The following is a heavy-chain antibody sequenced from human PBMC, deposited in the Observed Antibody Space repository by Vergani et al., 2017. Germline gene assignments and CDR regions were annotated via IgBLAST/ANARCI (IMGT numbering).Heavy chain of an antibody. CDR2: INHSGST. V-gene: IGHV4-34*01. Sequence: QVQLQQWGAGLLKPSEPLSLTCAVYGGSFSGYYWSWIRQPPGKGLEWIGEINHSGSTNYNPSLKSRVTISVDTPKNQFSLKLSSVTAADTAVYYCARDRYYDSSGYETWGQGTLVTVSS. CDR3: ARDRYYDSSGYET. D-gene: IGHD3-22*01. CDR1: GGSFSGYY. J-gene: IGHJ4*02.